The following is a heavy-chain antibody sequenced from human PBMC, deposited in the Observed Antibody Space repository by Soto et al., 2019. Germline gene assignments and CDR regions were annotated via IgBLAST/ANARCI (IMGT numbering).Heavy chain of an antibody. Sequence: SVKVSCKASGGTFSSYAISWVRQAPGQGLEWMGGIIPIFGTANYAQKFQGRVTITADESTSTAYMELSSLRSEDTAMYYCARDFYYDSSGYYYHVYWGQGTLVTVSS. J-gene: IGHJ4*02. D-gene: IGHD3-22*01. V-gene: IGHV1-69*13. CDR3: ARDFYYDSSGYYYHVY. CDR2: IIPIFGTA. CDR1: GGTFSSYA.